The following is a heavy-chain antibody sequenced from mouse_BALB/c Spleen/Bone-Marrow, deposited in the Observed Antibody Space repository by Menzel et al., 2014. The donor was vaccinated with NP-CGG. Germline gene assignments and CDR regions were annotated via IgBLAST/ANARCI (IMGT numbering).Heavy chain of an antibody. CDR2: INPGSGGT. V-gene: IGHV1-54*01. D-gene: IGHD4-1*01. J-gene: IGHJ4*01. CDR1: GYAFTNYL. Sequence: QVQLQQSGAELVRPGTSVKVSCEASGYAFTNYLIEWVKQRPGQGLEWIGVINPGSGGTNYNEKFRGKATLTADKSSSTAYMQLSSLTSDDSAVYFCARCLTGTSALDFWGQGTSVTVSS. CDR3: ARCLTGTSALDF.